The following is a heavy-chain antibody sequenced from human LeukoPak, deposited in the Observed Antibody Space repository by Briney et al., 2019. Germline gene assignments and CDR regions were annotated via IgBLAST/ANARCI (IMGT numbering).Heavy chain of an antibody. V-gene: IGHV3-21*01. CDR3: ARTSVGRRCWFDP. D-gene: IGHD5/OR15-5a*01. J-gene: IGHJ5*02. Sequence: PGGALRLSCAASGFTFSSYSMNWVRQAPGKGLEWVSSISSSSSYIYYADSVKGRFTISRDNAKSPLYLQMNSLRAEDTAVYYCARTSVGRRCWFDPWGEGTLVTVSS. CDR1: GFTFSSYS. CDR2: ISSSSSYI.